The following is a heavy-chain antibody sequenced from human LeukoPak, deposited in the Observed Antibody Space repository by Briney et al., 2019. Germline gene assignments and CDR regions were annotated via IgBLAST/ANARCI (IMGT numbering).Heavy chain of an antibody. Sequence: PSEALSLTCAVSGYSISSGYYLGWIRQPPGKGLEWIGSIYHSGSTYYNPSLKSRVTISVDTSKNQFSLKLSSVTAADTAVYYCARDGWDYDAFDIWGQGTMVTVSS. J-gene: IGHJ3*02. D-gene: IGHD1-26*01. CDR3: ARDGWDYDAFDI. CDR2: IYHSGST. CDR1: GYSISSGYY. V-gene: IGHV4-38-2*02.